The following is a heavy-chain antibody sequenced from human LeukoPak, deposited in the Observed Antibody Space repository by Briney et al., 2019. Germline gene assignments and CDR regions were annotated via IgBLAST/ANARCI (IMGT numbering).Heavy chain of an antibody. J-gene: IGHJ4*02. CDR1: GGSFSDYY. Sequence: SGTLSLTCAVYGGSFSDYYWSWIRQPPGKGLEWVGQINNSRSTTYNPYLKGRVTISVDTSKNQFALKLSTVTAADTAVYYCARGGVEATLVRHWGQGTLVTVSS. CDR2: INNSRST. D-gene: IGHD1-26*01. CDR3: ARGGVEATLVRH. V-gene: IGHV4-34*01.